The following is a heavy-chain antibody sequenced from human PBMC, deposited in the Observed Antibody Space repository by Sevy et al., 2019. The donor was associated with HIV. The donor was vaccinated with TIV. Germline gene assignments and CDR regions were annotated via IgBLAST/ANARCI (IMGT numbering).Heavy chain of an antibody. V-gene: IGHV4-61*01. CDR2: ISYIGST. CDR3: VRDRIAAAGGYFDN. Sequence: KQSQTLSLTCTVSGGSLSSGSYYWSWIRQPPGKGLEWIGYISYIGSTNYNPSLKSRVTISVDTSKNQLSLRLTSVTAADTAVYYCVRDRIAAAGGYFDNWGQGTLVTVSS. J-gene: IGHJ4*02. CDR1: GGSLSSGSYY. D-gene: IGHD6-13*01.